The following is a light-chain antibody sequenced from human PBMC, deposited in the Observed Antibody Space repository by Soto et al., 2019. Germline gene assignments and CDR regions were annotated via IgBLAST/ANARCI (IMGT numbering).Light chain of an antibody. CDR3: SSYTSSSTLV. CDR1: SSDVGGYNY. J-gene: IGLJ1*01. CDR2: EVS. Sequence: QSALTQPASVSGSPGQSITISCTGTSSDVGGYNYVSWYQQRPGKAPKLMIYEVSNRPSGVSNRFSGSKSGNTASLTISGLQAEDAADYYCSSYTSSSTLVFGTGTKVTVL. V-gene: IGLV2-14*01.